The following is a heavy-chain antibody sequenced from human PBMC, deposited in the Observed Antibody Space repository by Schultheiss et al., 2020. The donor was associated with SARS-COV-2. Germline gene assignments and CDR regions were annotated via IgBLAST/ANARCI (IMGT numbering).Heavy chain of an antibody. CDR1: GFTFRTYT. Sequence: GGSLRLSCAASGFTFRTYTMSWVRQAPGKGLEWVSATSGGGGSTYYADSVWGRFTISRDNSKNTLYLQMNSLRAEDTAIYYCARDEGYCSSTSCYTASYNWFDPWGQGTLVTVAS. D-gene: IGHD2-2*02. J-gene: IGHJ5*02. CDR2: TSGGGGST. V-gene: IGHV3-23*01. CDR3: ARDEGYCSSTSCYTASYNWFDP.